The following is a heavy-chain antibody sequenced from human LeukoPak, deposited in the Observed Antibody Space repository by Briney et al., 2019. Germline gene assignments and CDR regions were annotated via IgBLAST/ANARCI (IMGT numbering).Heavy chain of an antibody. Sequence: GGSLRLSCAASGFTYSSYEMNWVRQAPGKGLQWVSDISSSGTTIYYADSVKGRFTISRDNAKNSLYLQMNSLRAEDTAVYYCARKYCSTTSCLFDNWGQGTLVTVSS. D-gene: IGHD2-2*01. J-gene: IGHJ4*02. CDR1: GFTYSSYE. V-gene: IGHV3-48*03. CDR2: ISSSGTTI. CDR3: ARKYCSTTSCLFDN.